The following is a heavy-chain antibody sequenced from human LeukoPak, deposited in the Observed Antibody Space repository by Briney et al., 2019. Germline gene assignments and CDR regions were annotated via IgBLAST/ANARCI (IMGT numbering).Heavy chain of an antibody. V-gene: IGHV3-21*01. Sequence: GGSLRLSXAASGFTFSSYSMNWVRQAPGKGLEWVSSISSSSSYTYYADSVKGRFTISRDNAKNSLYLQMNSLRAEDTAVYYCARDSRQNWFDPWGQGTLVTVSS. D-gene: IGHD2-2*01. CDR3: ARDSRQNWFDP. CDR2: ISSSSSYT. J-gene: IGHJ5*02. CDR1: GFTFSSYS.